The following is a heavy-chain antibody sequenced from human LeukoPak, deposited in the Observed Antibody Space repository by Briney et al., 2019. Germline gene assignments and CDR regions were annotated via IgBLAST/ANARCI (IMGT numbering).Heavy chain of an antibody. V-gene: IGHV4-34*01. CDR3: ARAGNYYDTTAYYFDY. Sequence: SETLSLTCAVYGGSFSGYYWSWIRQPPGKGLEWIGEINHSGSTNYNPSLKSRVTISVDTSKNQFSLKLSSVTAADTAVYYCARAGNYYDTTAYYFDYWGQGNPGHRLL. D-gene: IGHD3-22*01. J-gene: IGHJ4*02. CDR2: INHSGST. CDR1: GGSFSGYY.